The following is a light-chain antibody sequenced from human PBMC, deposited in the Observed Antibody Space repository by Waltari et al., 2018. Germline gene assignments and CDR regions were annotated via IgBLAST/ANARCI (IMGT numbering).Light chain of an antibody. J-gene: IGKJ4*01. CDR1: QGISNY. V-gene: IGKV1-27*01. Sequence: DIQMTQSPSSLSASVGDRVTITCRASQGISNYLAWYQQKPGKVPKVLLYAASTLQSGVPSRFSGRGSGTEFTLTISSLQPEDVASYYCQEYNSASLTFGGGTKVEIK. CDR2: AAS. CDR3: QEYNSASLT.